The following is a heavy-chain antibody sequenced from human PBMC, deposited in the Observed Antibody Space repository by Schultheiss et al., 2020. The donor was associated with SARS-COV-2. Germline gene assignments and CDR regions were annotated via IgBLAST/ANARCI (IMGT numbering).Heavy chain of an antibody. CDR3: TTALGLTTSYYYGMDV. V-gene: IGHV3-15*01. CDR2: IKSKTDGGTT. Sequence: GESLKISCAASGFTFSTYAMSWVRQAPGKGLEWVGRIKSKTDGGTTDYAAPVKGRFTISRDDSKNTLYLQMNSLKTEDTAVYYCTTALGLTTSYYYGMDVWGQGTTVTVSS. CDR1: GFTFSTYA. D-gene: IGHD4/OR15-4a*01. J-gene: IGHJ6*02.